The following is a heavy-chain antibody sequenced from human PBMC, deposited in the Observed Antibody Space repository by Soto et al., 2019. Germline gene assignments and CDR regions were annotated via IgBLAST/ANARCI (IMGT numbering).Heavy chain of an antibody. D-gene: IGHD6-25*01. CDR2: ISFDGSNK. CDR1: AFSFTNFA. Sequence: QVHLMESGGGVVRPGESLRLSCAASAFSFTNFALHWVRQAPGRGLEWVAVISFDGSNKFYVDSVKGRFTISMDNSKNTLYLQMSSLTPDDTGVYYCARQRQTQAGDYYYFGMDVWGQGNTVTVSS. V-gene: IGHV3-30*04. CDR3: ARQRQTQAGDYYYFGMDV. J-gene: IGHJ6*02.